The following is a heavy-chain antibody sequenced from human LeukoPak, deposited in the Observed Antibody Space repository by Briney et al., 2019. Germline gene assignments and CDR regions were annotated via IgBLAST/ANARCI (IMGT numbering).Heavy chain of an antibody. CDR2: INPGDSDT. V-gene: IGHV5-51*01. J-gene: IGHJ3*02. CDR1: GXSFTTYW. D-gene: IGHD1-26*01. CDR3: ASPRVGATAFDI. Sequence: GESLKISCKGSGXSFTTYWIGWVRQMPVKGLEYMGIINPGDSDTRYSPSFQGQVTISVDKSICTAYLQWSSLKASDTAMYYCASPRVGATAFDIWGQGTLVTVSS.